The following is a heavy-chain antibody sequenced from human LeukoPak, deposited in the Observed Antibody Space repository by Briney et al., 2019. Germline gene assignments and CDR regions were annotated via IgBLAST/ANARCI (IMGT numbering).Heavy chain of an antibody. CDR2: ISGSGGST. V-gene: IGHV3-23*01. D-gene: IGHD3-3*01. CDR3: AKDQPGRSGYRGGFGFDP. J-gene: IGHJ5*02. Sequence: GGSLRLSCAASGFTFSSYAMSWVRQAPGKGLEWVSAISGSGGSTYYADSVRGRFTISRDNSKNTLYLQMNSLRAEDTAVYYCAKDQPGRSGYRGGFGFDPWGQGTLVTVSS. CDR1: GFTFSSYA.